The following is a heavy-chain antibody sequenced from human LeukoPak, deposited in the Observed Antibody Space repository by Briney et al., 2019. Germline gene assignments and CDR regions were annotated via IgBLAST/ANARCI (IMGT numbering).Heavy chain of an antibody. V-gene: IGHV3-23*01. D-gene: IGHD3-22*01. J-gene: IGHJ4*02. Sequence: GGSLRLSCAASGFTFSSYAMSWVRQAPGKGLEWVSAISGSGGSTYYADSVKGRFTISRDNSKNTLYLQMNSLRAEDTAVYYWAKANYYDSSGYYLLDYWGQGTLVTVSS. CDR2: ISGSGGST. CDR3: AKANYYDSSGYYLLDY. CDR1: GFTFSSYA.